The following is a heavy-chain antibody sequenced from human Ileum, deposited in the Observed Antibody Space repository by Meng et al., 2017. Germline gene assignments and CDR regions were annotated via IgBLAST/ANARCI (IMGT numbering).Heavy chain of an antibody. CDR2: INSDETST. V-gene: IGHV3-74*01. CDR1: GFIFRNFW. J-gene: IGHJ4*02. D-gene: IGHD2-8*02. CDR3: ARRAESGGYFDS. Sequence: GESLKISCAASGFIFRNFWMHWVRQGPGKGPVWVSRINSDETSTNYADSVRGRFTISRDNAKNKLYLQMTSLRADDSAIYYCARRAESGGYFDSWGQGTLVTVSS.